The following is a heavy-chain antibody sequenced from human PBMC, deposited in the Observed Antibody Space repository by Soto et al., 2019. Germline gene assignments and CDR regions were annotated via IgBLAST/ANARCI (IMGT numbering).Heavy chain of an antibody. Sequence: QVQLVESGGGVVQPGRSLRLSCAASGFTFSSYGMHWVRQAPGKGLEWVAVISYDGSNKCYADSVKGRFTISRDNSKNTLYLQMNSLRAEDTAVYYCATLCSSTSYYGKWYFDLWGRGTLVTVSS. CDR2: ISYDGSNK. D-gene: IGHD2-2*01. V-gene: IGHV3-30*03. CDR1: GFTFSSYG. J-gene: IGHJ2*01. CDR3: ATLCSSTSYYGKWYFDL.